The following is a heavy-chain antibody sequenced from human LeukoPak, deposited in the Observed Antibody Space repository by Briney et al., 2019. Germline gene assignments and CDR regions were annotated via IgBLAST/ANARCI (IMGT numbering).Heavy chain of an antibody. D-gene: IGHD1-1*01. CDR1: GFTFSSYAM. J-gene: IGHJ6*02. CDR2: IYHSGST. CDR3: ARVVWNDGPEPDYYYYYGMDV. V-gene: IGHV4-4*02. Sequence: GSLRLSCAASGFTFSSYAMSWVRQAPGKGLEWIGEIYHSGSTNYNPSLKSRVTISVDKSKNQFSLKLSSVTAADTAVYYCARVVWNDGPEPDYYYYYGMDVWGQGTTVTVSS.